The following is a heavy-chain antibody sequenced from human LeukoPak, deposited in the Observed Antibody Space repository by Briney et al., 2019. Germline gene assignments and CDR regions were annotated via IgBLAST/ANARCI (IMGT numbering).Heavy chain of an antibody. D-gene: IGHD2-8*01. J-gene: IGHJ4*02. Sequence: GSLRLSCAASGLTFSDYYMSWIRQAPGKGLEWIGEINHSGSTNYNPSLKSRVTISVDTSKNQFSLKLSSVTAADTAVYYCARVGYCTNGVCPTDHFGYWGQGTLVTVSS. V-gene: IGHV4-34*01. CDR3: ARVGYCTNGVCPTDHFGY. CDR2: INHSGST. CDR1: GLTFSDYY.